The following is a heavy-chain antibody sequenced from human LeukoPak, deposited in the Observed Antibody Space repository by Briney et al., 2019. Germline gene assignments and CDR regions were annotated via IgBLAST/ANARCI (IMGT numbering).Heavy chain of an antibody. CDR3: ARVRYRLAETYIDY. CDR2: INPNSGDT. Sequence: GASVKVSCKASGYIFTGYYMHWVRQAPGQGLEWMGWINPNSGDTNYAQKFQGRVTMTRDTSISTAYMELSRLRSDDTAGYYCARVRYRLAETYIDYWGQGTLVTVSS. CDR1: GYIFTGYY. J-gene: IGHJ4*02. V-gene: IGHV1-2*02. D-gene: IGHD3-16*01.